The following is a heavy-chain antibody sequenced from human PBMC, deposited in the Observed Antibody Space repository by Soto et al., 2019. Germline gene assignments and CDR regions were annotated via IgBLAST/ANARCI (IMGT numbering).Heavy chain of an antibody. CDR1: GFIFSHAW. CDR2: IRNKGDGGTA. Sequence: DVQVVESGGDLVNPGGSLRLSCATSGFIFSHAWMNWVRQAPGKGLEWVGRIRNKGDGGTADYSAPVKGRFSISRDDSKNTMYLQMNSLKNEDTGVYYCNTDLSARCSRGSCQNAFDNWGQGTMVTVSS. CDR3: NTDLSARCSRGSCQNAFDN. D-gene: IGHD2-15*01. V-gene: IGHV3-15*07. J-gene: IGHJ3*02.